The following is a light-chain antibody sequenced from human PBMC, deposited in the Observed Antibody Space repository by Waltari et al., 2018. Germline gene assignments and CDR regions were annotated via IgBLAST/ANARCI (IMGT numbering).Light chain of an antibody. CDR3: AAWDDSLNGVM. Sequence: SVLPQPPSASGTPGQRVTVSCSGSSSNIGGHSANWYQQFPGTAPKLLIFTNNQRPSGVPDRFSGSKSDTSASLAIRGLQSDDEADYYCAAWDDSLNGVMFGGGTKLTVL. CDR1: SSNIGGHS. J-gene: IGLJ3*02. CDR2: TNN. V-gene: IGLV1-44*01.